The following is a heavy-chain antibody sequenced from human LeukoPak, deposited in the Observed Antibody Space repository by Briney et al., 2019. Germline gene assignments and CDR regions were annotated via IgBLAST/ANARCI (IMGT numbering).Heavy chain of an antibody. J-gene: IGHJ5*02. CDR3: ARDGLTYYDFWSGYNWFDP. CDR1: GFTFSSYW. D-gene: IGHD3-3*01. V-gene: IGHV3-7*01. Sequence: PGGSLRLSCAASGFTFSSYWMSWVRQAPGKGLEWVANIKQDGSEKYYVDSVKGRFTISIDNAKNSLYLQMNSLRAEDTAVYYCARDGLTYYDFWSGYNWFDPWGQGTLVTVSS. CDR2: IKQDGSEK.